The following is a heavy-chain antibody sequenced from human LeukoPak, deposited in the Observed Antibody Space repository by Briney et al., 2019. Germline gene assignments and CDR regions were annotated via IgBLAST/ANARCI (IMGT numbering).Heavy chain of an antibody. CDR3: ARSLTGYYDSSGF. CDR1: GYTFTSYY. Sequence: GASVKVSCKASGYTFTSYYMHWVRQAPGQGLEWMGIINPSGGTTSYAQKFQGRVTMTRDTSTSTIYMELSSLRSEDTAVYYCARSLTGYYDSSGFWGQGTLVTVYS. J-gene: IGHJ4*02. V-gene: IGHV1-46*01. D-gene: IGHD3-22*01. CDR2: INPSGGTT.